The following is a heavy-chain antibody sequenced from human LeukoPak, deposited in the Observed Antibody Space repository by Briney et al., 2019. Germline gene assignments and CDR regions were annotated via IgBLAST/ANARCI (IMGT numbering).Heavy chain of an antibody. CDR3: ARKDGDY. Sequence: SETLSLTCTVSGASISSFHWTWIRQPAGKGLEWIGLIYSSGSTIYNPSLKSRVAMSVDMTKNQLSLKLSSVTAADTAMYYRARKDGDYWGQGTLVTVSS. J-gene: IGHJ4*02. CDR2: IYSSGST. CDR1: GASISSFH. V-gene: IGHV4-4*07.